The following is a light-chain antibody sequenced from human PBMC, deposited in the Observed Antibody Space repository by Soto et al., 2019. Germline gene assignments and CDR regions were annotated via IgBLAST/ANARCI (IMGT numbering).Light chain of an antibody. V-gene: IGKV3-15*01. J-gene: IGKJ1*01. CDR3: QQYNNWPV. Sequence: EVVLTQYPVTLRVSQGEEATPPCRASQSVSSNLAWYQQKPGQAPRLLIYAASTRATGIPARFSGSGSGTEFTLTISSLQSEDFAVYYCQQYNNWPVFGQGTKVDIK. CDR1: QSVSSN. CDR2: AAS.